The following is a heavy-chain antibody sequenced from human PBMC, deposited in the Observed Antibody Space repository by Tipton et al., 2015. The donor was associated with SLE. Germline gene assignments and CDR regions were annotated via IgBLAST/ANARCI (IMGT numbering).Heavy chain of an antibody. V-gene: IGHV4-59*11. CDR1: GGSIKSHH. Sequence: TLSLTCSVSGGSIKSHHWAWIRQPPGKGLEWIGYIFHTGRTDYNPSYKSRVTITIDTSKNQVSLRLTSVTAADTAVYYCAREGLECWGSGFGYFDLWGRGTLVTVSS. J-gene: IGHJ2*01. CDR3: AREGLECWGSGFGYFDL. CDR2: IFHTGRT. D-gene: IGHD3-10*02.